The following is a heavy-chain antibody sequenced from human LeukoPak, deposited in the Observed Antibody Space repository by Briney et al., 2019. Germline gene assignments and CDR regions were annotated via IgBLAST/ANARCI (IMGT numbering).Heavy chain of an antibody. CDR1: GYTFINYG. J-gene: IGHJ4*02. D-gene: IGHD3-10*01. Sequence: ASMKVSCKASGYTFINYGISWVRQAPGQGLEWTGWISAHNGDTNYAQKFQGRVTMTTDTSTRTIYMELRSLRSDDTAVYYCARDRGVHYYGSETDYWGQGTLVTVSS. V-gene: IGHV1-18*01. CDR3: ARDRGVHYYGSETDY. CDR2: ISAHNGDT.